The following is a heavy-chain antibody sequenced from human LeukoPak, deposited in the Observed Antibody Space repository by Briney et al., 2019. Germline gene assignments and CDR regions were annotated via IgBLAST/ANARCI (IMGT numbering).Heavy chain of an antibody. Sequence: ASVKVSCKASGYTFTSYDINWVRQATGQGLEWMGWMNPNSGNTGYAQKFQGRVTMTRNTSISTAYMELSRLRSDDTAVYYCARAEGGDYYYYYGMDVWGQGTTVTVSS. CDR3: ARAEGGDYYYYYGMDV. CDR2: MNPNSGNT. J-gene: IGHJ6*02. D-gene: IGHD1-26*01. CDR1: GYTFTSYD. V-gene: IGHV1-8*01.